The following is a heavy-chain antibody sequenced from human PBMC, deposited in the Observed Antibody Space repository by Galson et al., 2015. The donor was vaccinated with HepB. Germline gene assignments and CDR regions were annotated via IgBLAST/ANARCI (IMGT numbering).Heavy chain of an antibody. Sequence: SLRLSCAASGFTFSSYSMNWVRQAPGKGLEWVSSISSSSSYIYYADSVKGRFTISRDNAKNSLYLQMNSLRAEDTAVYYCARGDSSGWYILCGMDVWGQGTTVTVSS. CDR3: ARGDSSGWYILCGMDV. J-gene: IGHJ6*02. CDR1: GFTFSSYS. D-gene: IGHD6-19*01. V-gene: IGHV3-21*01. CDR2: ISSSSSYI.